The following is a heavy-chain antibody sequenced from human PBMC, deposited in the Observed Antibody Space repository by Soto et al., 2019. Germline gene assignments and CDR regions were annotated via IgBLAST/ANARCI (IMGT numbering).Heavy chain of an antibody. J-gene: IGHJ4*02. CDR3: ARDGRGKKAGYNGLVSLGY. D-gene: IGHD2-2*02. V-gene: IGHV1-69*06. CDR2: IIPIFNST. Sequence: QVQLVQSGAEVKTPGSSLKVSCKVSGSRFSNYVISWVRQAPGHGLEWLGRIIPIFNSTKYAQSFQGRVTISAGKSTSTASLELSSLRSDETAVYYCARDGRGKKAGYNGLVSLGYWGQGTLVTVS. CDR1: GSRFSNYV.